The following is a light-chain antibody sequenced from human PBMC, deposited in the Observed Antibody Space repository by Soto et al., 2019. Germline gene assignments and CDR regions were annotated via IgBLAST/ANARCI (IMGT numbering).Light chain of an antibody. Sequence: QSVLTQPRSVSGYPGQSVTFSCTGTSGDIGAYNYVSWYQFHPGKAPKMIIYDVNKLPSGVPDRFSGFKSGNTASLAISWLQAKDEADYYCCSYAHTSRVFGGGTKLTVL. J-gene: IGLJ3*02. CDR2: DVN. CDR3: CSYAHTSRV. CDR1: SGDIGAYNY. V-gene: IGLV2-11*01.